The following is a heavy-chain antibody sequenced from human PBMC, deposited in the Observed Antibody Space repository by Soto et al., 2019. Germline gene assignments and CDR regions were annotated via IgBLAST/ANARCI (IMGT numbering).Heavy chain of an antibody. CDR1: SDSISSSNW. CDR3: ATSPPRYDLLTGYFDS. CDR2: IYHSGST. V-gene: IGHV4-4*02. J-gene: IGHJ4*02. D-gene: IGHD3-9*01. Sequence: SETLSLTCAVSSDSISSSNWWSWVRQSPGKGLEWIGEIYHSGSTNYNPSFRSRVTISLDKSKDQFSLKLRSVTAADTAMYYCATSPPRYDLLTGYFDSWGRGTLVTVSS.